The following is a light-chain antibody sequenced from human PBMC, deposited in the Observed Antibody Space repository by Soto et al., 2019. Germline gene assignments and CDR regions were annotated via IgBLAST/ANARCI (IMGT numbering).Light chain of an antibody. Sequence: EIVLTQSPATLPLSPGERATLSCRASQSVSSYFAWYQQKPGQAPRLLIYDASNRATGIPARFSGSGSGTDFTLTISSLEPEHFAVYYCQQRSNWPTWTFGQGTKVEIK. J-gene: IGKJ1*01. CDR1: QSVSSY. CDR2: DAS. V-gene: IGKV3-11*01. CDR3: QQRSNWPTWT.